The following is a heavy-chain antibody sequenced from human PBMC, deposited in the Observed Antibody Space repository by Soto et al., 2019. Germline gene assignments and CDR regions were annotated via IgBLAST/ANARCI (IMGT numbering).Heavy chain of an antibody. Sequence: HPGGSLRLSCAASGFTFSSYAMSWVCQAPGKGLEWVSAISGSGGGTYYADSVEGRFTISRDNSNNTLYLQMSSLRAEDTAVYYCAKCGYGSSGRLLRYFQHWGQGTLVTVSS. CDR1: GFTFSSYA. CDR2: ISGSGGGT. V-gene: IGHV3-23*01. D-gene: IGHD3-22*01. CDR3: AKCGYGSSGRLLRYFQH. J-gene: IGHJ1*01.